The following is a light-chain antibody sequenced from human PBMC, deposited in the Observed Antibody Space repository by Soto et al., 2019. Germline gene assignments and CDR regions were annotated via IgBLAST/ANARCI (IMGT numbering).Light chain of an antibody. V-gene: IGKV3-20*01. J-gene: IGKJ1*01. CDR2: GAS. CDR1: QSVSSSY. Sequence: EIVLTQSPGTLSLSPGERATLSCRASQSVSSSYLAWYQQKPSQAPRLLIYGASSRATGIPDRFSGSGSGTDFTLTISRLEPEDFGVYYCQQYGSSLTWTFGQGTKVEIK. CDR3: QQYGSSLTWT.